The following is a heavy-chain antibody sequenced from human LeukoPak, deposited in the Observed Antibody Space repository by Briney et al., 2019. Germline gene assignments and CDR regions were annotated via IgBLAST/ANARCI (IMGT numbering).Heavy chain of an antibody. Sequence: SETLSLTCAVYGGSFSGYYWSWIRQPPGKGLEWIGYIYHSGSTDYNPSLKSRVTISVDTSKSQFSLKLTSVTAADTTVYYCATLTTVVTAYYFDYWGQGTLVTVSS. D-gene: IGHD4-23*01. CDR3: ATLTTVVTAYYFDY. V-gene: IGHV4-4*09. CDR2: IYHSGST. J-gene: IGHJ4*02. CDR1: GGSFSGYY.